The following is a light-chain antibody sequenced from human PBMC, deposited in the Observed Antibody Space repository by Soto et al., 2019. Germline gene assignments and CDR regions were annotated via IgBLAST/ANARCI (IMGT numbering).Light chain of an antibody. V-gene: IGKV3-20*01. CDR1: QSLSNNY. CDR3: HQYDNSPQT. CDR2: DAS. J-gene: IGKJ1*01. Sequence: EIVLTQSPDTLSLSPGERATLSCRASQSLSNNYLAWYQQKPGQAPRLLIYDASTRATGIPDRFSGGGSGTDFTLSICRLKPEDFAVYYCHQYDNSPQTFGQGTKVEIK.